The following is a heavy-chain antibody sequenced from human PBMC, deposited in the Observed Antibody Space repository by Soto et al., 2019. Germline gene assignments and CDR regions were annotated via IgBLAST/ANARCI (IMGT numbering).Heavy chain of an antibody. Sequence: QVQLVESGGGVVQPGRSLRLSCAASGFTFSSYGMHWVRQAPGKGLEWVAVISYDGSNKYYADSVKGRFTISRDNSKNTLYLQMSSLRAEDTAVYYCASARSPRYSSGWSQLDYWGQGTLVTVSS. CDR2: ISYDGSNK. V-gene: IGHV3-30*03. CDR1: GFTFSSYG. D-gene: IGHD6-19*01. J-gene: IGHJ4*02. CDR3: ASARSPRYSSGWSQLDY.